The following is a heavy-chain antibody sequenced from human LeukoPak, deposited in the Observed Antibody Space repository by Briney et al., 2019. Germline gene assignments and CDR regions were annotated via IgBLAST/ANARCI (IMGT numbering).Heavy chain of an antibody. D-gene: IGHD5-12*01. V-gene: IGHV5-10-1*01. CDR2: IDPSDSYT. CDR3: ARHIVDTFLSQDAFDI. CDR1: GYCFTSYW. J-gene: IGHJ3*02. Sequence: RGESLKISCKGSGYCFTSYWISWVRQMPGKGLEWMGRIDPSDSYTNYSPSFQGHVTISADKSISTAYLQWSSLKASDTAMYYCARHIVDTFLSQDAFDIWGQGTMVTVSS.